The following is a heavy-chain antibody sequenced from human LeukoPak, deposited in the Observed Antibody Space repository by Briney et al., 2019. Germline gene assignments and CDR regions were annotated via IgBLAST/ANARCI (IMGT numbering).Heavy chain of an antibody. J-gene: IGHJ5*02. CDR3: ARTSSGPNWFDP. CDR1: GGSIKTNY. V-gene: IGHV4-59*08. CDR2: GYYRGST. D-gene: IGHD3-22*01. Sequence: PSETLSLTCTVSGGSIKTNYWSWIRQPPGKGLEWIGYGYYRGSTNYNPSLKSRVTISVDTSKNQFSLKLNSVSAADTAVYYCARTSSGPNWFDPWGQGTLVTVSS.